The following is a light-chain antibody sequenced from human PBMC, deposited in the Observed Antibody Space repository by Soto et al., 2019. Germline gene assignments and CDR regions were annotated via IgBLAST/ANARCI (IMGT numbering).Light chain of an antibody. CDR3: QQYLTDPLT. V-gene: IGKV1D-16*01. CDR1: RGISTW. Sequence: DIQMTQSPSSLSASVGDRVTITCRASRGISTWLVWYQQKPEKAPRALIYAASTLQSGVPSRFSGSGSDTEFTLTISSLQPEDSATYFCQQYLTDPLTFGGGTKVEIK. CDR2: AAS. J-gene: IGKJ4*01.